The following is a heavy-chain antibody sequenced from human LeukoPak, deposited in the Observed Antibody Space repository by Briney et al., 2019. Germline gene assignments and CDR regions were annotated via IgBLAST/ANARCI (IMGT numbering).Heavy chain of an antibody. CDR1: EFTFSTYW. CDR2: IYYSGST. V-gene: IGHV4-59*01. J-gene: IGHJ6*02. D-gene: IGHD1-7*01. CDR3: ARDNWNYGSSMDV. Sequence: GSLRLSCVASEFTFSTYWMSWIRQPPGKGLEWIGYIYYSGSTNYNPSLKSRVTISVDTSKNQFSLKLSSVTAADTAVYYCARDNWNYGSSMDVWGQGTTVTVSS.